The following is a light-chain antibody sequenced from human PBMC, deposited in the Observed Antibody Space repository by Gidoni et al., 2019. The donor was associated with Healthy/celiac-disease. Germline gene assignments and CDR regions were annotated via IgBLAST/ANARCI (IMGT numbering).Light chain of an antibody. CDR3: QQYYSYPPT. CDR2: AAS. Sequence: AIRMTQSPSSFSASTGDRVTITYRASQGISSYLAWYQQKTGKAPKLLIYAASTLQSGVPSRFSGSGSGTDFTLTISCLQSEDFATYYCQQYYSYPPTFGQGTKVEIK. CDR1: QGISSY. J-gene: IGKJ1*01. V-gene: IGKV1-8*01.